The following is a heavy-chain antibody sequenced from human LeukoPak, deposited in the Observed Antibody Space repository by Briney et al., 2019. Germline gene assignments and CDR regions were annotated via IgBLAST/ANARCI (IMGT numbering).Heavy chain of an antibody. CDR3: ARDRHYYGMDV. Sequence: SLTXTXXGGSISSYYWSWIRQPAGKGLEWIGRIYTSGSTNYNPSLKSRVTMSVDTSKNQFSLKLSSVTAADTAVYYCARDRHYYGMDVWGQGTTVTVSS. CDR2: IYTSGST. V-gene: IGHV4-4*07. J-gene: IGHJ6*02. CDR1: GGSISSYY.